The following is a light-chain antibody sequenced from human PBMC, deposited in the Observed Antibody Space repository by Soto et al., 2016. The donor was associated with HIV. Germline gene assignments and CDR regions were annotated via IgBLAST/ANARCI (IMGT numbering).Light chain of an antibody. Sequence: SYELTQSPSVSVAPGKTARIACGGNNIGSKSVHWYQQKPGQAPVLVVYDDSDRPSGIPERLSGSNSGNSATLTISRVEAGDEADYYCQVWDRSSDHVVFGGGTKLTVL. CDR3: QVWDRSSDHVV. V-gene: IGLV3-21*03. CDR2: DDS. CDR1: NIGSKS. J-gene: IGLJ2*01.